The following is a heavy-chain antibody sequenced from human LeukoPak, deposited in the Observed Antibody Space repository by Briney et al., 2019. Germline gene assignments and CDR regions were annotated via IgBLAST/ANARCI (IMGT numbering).Heavy chain of an antibody. CDR2: INPSGGST. V-gene: IGHV1-46*01. D-gene: IGHD3-10*01. Sequence: ASVKVSCKASGYTFTNYYMHWVRQAPGQGLEWMGIINPSGGSTSYAQKFQGRVTMTRDTSTSTVYMELSSLRSEDTAVYYCARDGNPPYYYGSGSSFYYYYYGMDVWGQGTTVTVSS. CDR1: GYTFTNYY. CDR3: ARDGNPPYYYGSGSSFYYYYYGMDV. J-gene: IGHJ6*02.